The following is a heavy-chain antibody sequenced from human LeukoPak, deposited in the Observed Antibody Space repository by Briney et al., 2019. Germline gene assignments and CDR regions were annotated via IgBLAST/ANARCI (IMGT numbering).Heavy chain of an antibody. CDR2: TFPGGSDT. V-gene: IGHV5-51*01. Sequence: GASLKISCKASGYRFTTYWIGWVRQMPGKGLEWMGITFPGGSDTKYSPPFQGLVTMSADRSISTAYLQWNSLKASDTAMYYCVRHFHPAETTGGYFDLLGRGTLVTVSS. CDR3: VRHFHPAETTGGYFDL. CDR1: GYRFTTYW. D-gene: IGHD4-17*01. J-gene: IGHJ2*01.